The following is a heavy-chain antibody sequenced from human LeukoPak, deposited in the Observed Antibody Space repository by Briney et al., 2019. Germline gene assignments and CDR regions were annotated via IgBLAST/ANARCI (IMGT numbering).Heavy chain of an antibody. CDR2: ISYDGNNK. CDR3: ARGTYGSEGFPLHY. CDR1: GFIFSNYA. Sequence: GGSLRLSCAASGFIFSNYAMHWVRQAPGKGLEWVAFISYDGNNKYYADSVEGRFTISRDYSRNTLYLQMNSLRPEDTAVYYCARGTYGSEGFPLHYWGQGTLVTVSS. J-gene: IGHJ4*02. V-gene: IGHV3-30-3*01. D-gene: IGHD3-10*01.